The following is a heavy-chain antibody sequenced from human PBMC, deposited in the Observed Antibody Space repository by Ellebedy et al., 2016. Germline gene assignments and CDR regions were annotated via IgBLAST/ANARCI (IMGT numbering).Heavy chain of an antibody. D-gene: IGHD3-22*01. CDR3: ARYYYDSSGYYDYMDV. V-gene: IGHV1-18*01. J-gene: IGHJ6*03. CDR2: ISAYNGNT. CDR1: GYTFTSYG. Sequence: ASVKVSXXASGYTFTSYGISWVRQAPGQGLEWMGWISAYNGNTNYAQKLQGRVTMTTDTSTSTAYMELRSLRSDDTAVYYCARYYYDSSGYYDYMDVWGKGTTVTVSS.